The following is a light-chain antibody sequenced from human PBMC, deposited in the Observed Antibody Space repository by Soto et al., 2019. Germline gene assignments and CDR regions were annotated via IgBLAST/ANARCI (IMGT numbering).Light chain of an antibody. V-gene: IGKV3-11*01. Sequence: EIVLKQSPATLSLSPCERAALSCRASQSINRHLAWYRQKPGQAPRLLIYDASNRATGIPARFSGSGSGTDFTLTISRLEPGDVAVYYCQQYGSSPWTFGQGTKVDIK. J-gene: IGKJ1*01. CDR3: QQYGSSPWT. CDR2: DAS. CDR1: QSINRH.